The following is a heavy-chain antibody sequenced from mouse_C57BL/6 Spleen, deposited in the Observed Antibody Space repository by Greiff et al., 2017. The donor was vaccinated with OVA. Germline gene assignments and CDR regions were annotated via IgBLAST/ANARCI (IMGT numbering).Heavy chain of an antibody. CDR3: ARGDAMDY. J-gene: IGHJ4*01. CDR1: GYSITSGYY. CDR2: ISYDGSN. V-gene: IGHV3-6*01. Sequence: EVQLQESGPGLVKPSQSLSLTCSVTGYSITSGYYWNWIRQFPGNKLEWMGYISYDGSNNYNPSLKNRISITRDTSKNHFFLKLNSVTTEDTATYYCARGDAMDYWGQGTSVTVSS.